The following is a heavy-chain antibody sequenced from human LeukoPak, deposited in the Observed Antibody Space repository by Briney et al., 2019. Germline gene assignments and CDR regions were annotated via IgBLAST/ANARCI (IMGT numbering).Heavy chain of an antibody. CDR2: INPNSGGT. D-gene: IGHD5-18*01. V-gene: IGHV1-2*02. CDR3: ARVRGYSYGYLLSTFDY. Sequence: GASVKVSCKASGYTFTSYDINWVRQAPGQGLEWMGWINPNSGGTNYAQKFQGRVTMTRDTSISTAYMELSRLRSDDTAVYYCARVRGYSYGYLLSTFDYWGQGTLDTVSS. J-gene: IGHJ4*02. CDR1: GYTFTSYD.